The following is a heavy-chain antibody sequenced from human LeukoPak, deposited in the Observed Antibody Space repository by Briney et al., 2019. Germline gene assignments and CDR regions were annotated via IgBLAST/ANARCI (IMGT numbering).Heavy chain of an antibody. CDR1: GVSISSGKYF. V-gene: IGHV4-31*03. D-gene: IGHD5-18*01. Sequence: NPSETLSLTCTVSGVSISSGKYFWTWIRQHPGKGLEWIGYIYDSGTTFYNPSLKSRLTISVDTSKNLFSLKLTSVTGAGTAVYYCAGRGFNYGWFDYWGQGTLVTVSS. CDR3: AGRGFNYGWFDY. J-gene: IGHJ4*02. CDR2: IYDSGTT.